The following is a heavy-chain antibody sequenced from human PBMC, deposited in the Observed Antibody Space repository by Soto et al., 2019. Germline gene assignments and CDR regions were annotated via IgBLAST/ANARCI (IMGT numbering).Heavy chain of an antibody. Sequence: QVQLQESGPGLVKPSQTLSLTCTVSGGSISSGGYYWSWIRQHPGKGLEWIGYIYYSGSTYYNPSLKSRVTISVDTSKNQFSLKLSSVTAADTPVYYCARDGRLRGSYYKPDDYGMDVWVQGTTVTVSS. J-gene: IGHJ6*02. CDR2: IYYSGST. CDR3: ARDGRLRGSYYKPDDYGMDV. V-gene: IGHV4-31*03. CDR1: GGSISSGGYY. D-gene: IGHD1-26*01.